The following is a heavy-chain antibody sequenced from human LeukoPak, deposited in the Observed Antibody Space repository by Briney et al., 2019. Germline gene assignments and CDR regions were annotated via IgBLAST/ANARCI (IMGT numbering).Heavy chain of an antibody. V-gene: IGHV3-21*01. Sequence: GGSLRLSCAASGFTFSTFRMNWVRQAPGKGLEWVSSISSSSSYIYYADSVKGRFTISRDNAKNSLYLQMNSLRAEDTAVYYCARDYPDSSGYYYAFDIWGQGTMVTVSS. CDR1: GFTFSTFR. D-gene: IGHD3-22*01. J-gene: IGHJ3*02. CDR2: ISSSSSYI. CDR3: ARDYPDSSGYYYAFDI.